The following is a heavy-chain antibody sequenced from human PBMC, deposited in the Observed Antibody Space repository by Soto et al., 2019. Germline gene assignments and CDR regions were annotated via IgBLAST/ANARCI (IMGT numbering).Heavy chain of an antibody. CDR1: GFTFPRHA. J-gene: IGHJ4*02. Sequence: PGGSLRLSCAASGFTFPRHAMSWVRQAPGKGLEWVSGISGRGDATYYADSVEGRFTISRDISQNTLYLQMNSLRVEDTAMYYCTRELVTTSIGYWGLGTLVTVSS. CDR2: ISGRGDAT. V-gene: IGHV3-23*01. D-gene: IGHD5-12*01. CDR3: TRELVTTSIGY.